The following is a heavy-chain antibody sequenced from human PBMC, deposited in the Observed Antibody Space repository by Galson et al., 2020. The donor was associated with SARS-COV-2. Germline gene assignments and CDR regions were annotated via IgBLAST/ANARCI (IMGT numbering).Heavy chain of an antibody. V-gene: IGHV3-33*01. Sequence: YCAASGFTFSSYGMHWVRQAPGKGLEWVAVIWYDGSNKYYADSVKGRFTISRDNSKNTLYLQMNSLRDEDSAIYYCARDTYESSAYFYYYFDFWGQVTPVTVSS. CDR1: GFTFSSYG. CDR2: IWYDGSNK. CDR3: ARDTYESSAYFYYYFDF. D-gene: IGHD3-22*01. J-gene: IGHJ4*02.